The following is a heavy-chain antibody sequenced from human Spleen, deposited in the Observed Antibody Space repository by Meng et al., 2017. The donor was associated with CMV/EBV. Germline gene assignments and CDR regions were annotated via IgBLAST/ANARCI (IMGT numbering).Heavy chain of an antibody. V-gene: IGHV3-7*01. Sequence: GGSLRLSCAASRFTFSTHWMSWVRQAPGKGLEWVASIKQDGSEKYYVDSVRGRFTIFRDNAKNSLYLQMNSLGAEDAAVYYCARDIPTYSDFWSGYYPTFDYWGQGILVTVSS. CDR2: IKQDGSEK. J-gene: IGHJ4*02. CDR1: RFTFSTHW. CDR3: ARDIPTYSDFWSGYYPTFDY. D-gene: IGHD3-3*01.